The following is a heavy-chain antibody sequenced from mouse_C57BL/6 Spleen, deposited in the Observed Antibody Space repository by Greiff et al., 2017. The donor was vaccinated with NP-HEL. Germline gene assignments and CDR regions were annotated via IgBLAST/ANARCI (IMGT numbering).Heavy chain of an antibody. V-gene: IGHV1-59*01. J-gene: IGHJ3*01. CDR3: ARGELLRSPFAY. Sequence: QVQLQQPGAELVRPGTSVKLSCKASGYTFTSYWMHWVKQRPGQGLEWIRVIDPSDSYTNYNQKFKGKATLTVDTSSSTAYMQLSSLTSEDSAVYYCARGELLRSPFAYWGQGTLVTVSA. D-gene: IGHD1-1*01. CDR2: IDPSDSYT. CDR1: GYTFTSYW.